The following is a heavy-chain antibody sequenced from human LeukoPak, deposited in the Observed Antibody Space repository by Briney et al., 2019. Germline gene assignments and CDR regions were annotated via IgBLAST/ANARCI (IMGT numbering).Heavy chain of an antibody. CDR1: GFTFSSYW. J-gene: IGHJ4*02. CDR3: ARTEYSYGKFDY. V-gene: IGHV3-74*01. Sequence: PGGSLRLSCAASGFTFSSYWMHWVRQAPGKGLVWVSRINSDGSSTSYADSVKGRFTISRDNAKNTLYLQMNSLRAEDTAVYYCARTEYSYGKFDYWGQGTLVTVSS. CDR2: INSDGSST. D-gene: IGHD5-18*01.